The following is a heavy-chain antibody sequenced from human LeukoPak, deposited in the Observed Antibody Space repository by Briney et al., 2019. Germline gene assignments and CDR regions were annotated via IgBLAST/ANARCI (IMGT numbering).Heavy chain of an antibody. Sequence: SETLSLTCTVSGGSISSGGYYWSWIRQPPGKGLEWIGYIYHSGSTYHNPSLKSRVTMSVDTSMNQFSLNLNSVTAADTAVYYCAREDDVLADNAYDIWGQGTMVTVSS. J-gene: IGHJ3*02. V-gene: IGHV4-30-2*01. CDR1: GGSISSGGYY. D-gene: IGHD3-9*01. CDR2: IYHSGST. CDR3: AREDDVLADNAYDI.